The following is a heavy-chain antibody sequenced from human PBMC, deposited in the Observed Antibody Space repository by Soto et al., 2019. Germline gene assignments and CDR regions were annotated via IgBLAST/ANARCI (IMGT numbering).Heavy chain of an antibody. CDR1: GGSISSGGHY. J-gene: IGHJ4*02. D-gene: IGHD4-17*01. CDR2: IFYSGNT. V-gene: IGHV4-31*03. Sequence: ASETLSLTCTVSGGSISSGGHYWTWIRQHPGKGLEWIGYIFYSGNTYYNPSLKSRVTISVDTSKNQFSLKLSSVTAADTAVYYCARERYGDSPYYWGQGTLVTVSS. CDR3: ARERYGDSPYY.